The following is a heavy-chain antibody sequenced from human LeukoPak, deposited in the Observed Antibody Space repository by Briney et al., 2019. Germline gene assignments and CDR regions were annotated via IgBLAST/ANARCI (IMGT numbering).Heavy chain of an antibody. CDR2: ISYDGSNK. CDR3: AKKIFDY. CDR1: GFTFSSYG. Sequence: HAGGSLRLSCAASGFTFSSYGMHWVRQAPGKGLEWVAVISYDGSNKYYADSVKGRFAISRDNSKNTLYLQMNSLRAEDTAVYYCAKKIFDYWGQRTLVTVSS. V-gene: IGHV3-30*18. J-gene: IGHJ4*02.